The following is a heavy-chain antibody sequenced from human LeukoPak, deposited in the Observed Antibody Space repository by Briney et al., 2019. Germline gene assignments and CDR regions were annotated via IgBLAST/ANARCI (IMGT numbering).Heavy chain of an antibody. V-gene: IGHV3-23*01. CDR1: GFTFSSYA. CDR2: ISGSGGST. D-gene: IGHD2-2*01. CDR3: AKAQERVLVVVPAVLPPPDY. J-gene: IGHJ4*02. Sequence: GGSLRLSCAVSGFTFSSYAVSWVRQAPGKGLEWVSAISGSGGSTYYADSVKGRFTISRDNSKNTLYLQMNRLRAEDTGVYYCAKAQERVLVVVPAVLPPPDYWGQGTLVTVSS.